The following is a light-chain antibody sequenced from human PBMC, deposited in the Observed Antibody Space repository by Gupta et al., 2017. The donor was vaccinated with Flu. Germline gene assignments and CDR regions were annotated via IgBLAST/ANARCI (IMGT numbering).Light chain of an antibody. J-gene: IGLJ1*01. CDR3: QVWDSSTPCV. CDR2: RDS. CDR1: NIGSKN. V-gene: IGLV3-9*01. Sequence: SYELTQPLSVSVALGQTARITCGGNNIGSKNEHWYQQKPGQAPVMVIYRDSSRPSGIPERFSGSNSGNTATLTISRAQAGDEADYYCQVWDSSTPCVFGTGTKVTVL.